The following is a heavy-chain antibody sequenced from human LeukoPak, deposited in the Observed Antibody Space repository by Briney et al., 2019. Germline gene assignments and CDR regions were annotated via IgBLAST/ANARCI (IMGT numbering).Heavy chain of an antibody. V-gene: IGHV3-66*02. Sequence: GGSLRLSCAASGFTVSSNYTRWVRQAPGKGLEWVSVIYSGGSTYYADSVKGRVTISRDNSKNTLYLQMNSLRAEDTAVYYCARDPLGQQEDYWGQGTLVTVSS. CDR1: GFTVSSNY. CDR3: ARDPLGQQEDY. J-gene: IGHJ4*02. D-gene: IGHD3-16*01. CDR2: IYSGGST.